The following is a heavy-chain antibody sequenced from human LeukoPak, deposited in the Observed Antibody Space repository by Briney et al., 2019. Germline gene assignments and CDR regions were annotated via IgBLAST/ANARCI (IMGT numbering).Heavy chain of an antibody. V-gene: IGHV1-18*01. CDR1: GYTFTSYG. Sequence: ASVKVSCKASGYTFTSYGIGWVRQAPGQGLEWMGWISAYNGNTNYAQKLQGRVTMTTDTSTSTAYMELSSLRSEDTAVYYCAREMDETTVTTSRVLYYYYYMDVWGKGTTVTVSS. CDR2: ISAYNGNT. J-gene: IGHJ6*03. D-gene: IGHD4-17*01. CDR3: AREMDETTVTTSRVLYYYYYMDV.